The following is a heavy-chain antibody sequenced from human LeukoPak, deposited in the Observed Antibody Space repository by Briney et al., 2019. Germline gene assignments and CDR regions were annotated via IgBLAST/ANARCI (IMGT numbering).Heavy chain of an antibody. CDR1: GGTFSSYA. J-gene: IGHJ6*03. CDR3: ARLRYFDWGDYYYYYYMDV. CDR2: IIPIFGTA. Sequence: GASVKVSCKASGGTFSSYAISWVRQAPGQGLEWMGGIIPIFGTANYAQKFQGRVTITADESTSTAYMELSSLRSEDTAVYYCARLRYFDWGDYYYYYYMDVWGKGTTVTASS. D-gene: IGHD3-9*01. V-gene: IGHV1-69*13.